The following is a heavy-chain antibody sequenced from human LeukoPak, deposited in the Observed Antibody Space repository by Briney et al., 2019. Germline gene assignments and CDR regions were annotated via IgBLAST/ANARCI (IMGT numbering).Heavy chain of an antibody. CDR2: IKSKTDGGTT. V-gene: IGHV3-15*01. J-gene: IGHJ4*02. CDR3: TTCPGVVAATAVDY. D-gene: IGHD2-15*01. Sequence: SGGSLRLSCAASGFTFSNAWMSWVRQAPGKGLEWVGRIKSKTDGGTTDYAAPVKGRFTISRDDSKNTLYLQMNSLKTEDTAVYYCTTCPGVVAATAVDYWGQGTLVTVSS. CDR1: GFTFSNAW.